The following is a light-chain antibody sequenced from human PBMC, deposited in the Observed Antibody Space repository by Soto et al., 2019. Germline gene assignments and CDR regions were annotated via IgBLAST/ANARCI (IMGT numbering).Light chain of an antibody. CDR1: QSVSSN. CDR2: GAS. Sequence: EIVMTQSPATLSVSPGERATLSCRASQSVSSNLAWYQQKPGQAPRLLIYGASTRATGIPARFSGSGSGTEVTLTISRLQSEDFAVYYCQQYKNWPYTFGQGTKLEIK. CDR3: QQYKNWPYT. J-gene: IGKJ2*01. V-gene: IGKV3-15*01.